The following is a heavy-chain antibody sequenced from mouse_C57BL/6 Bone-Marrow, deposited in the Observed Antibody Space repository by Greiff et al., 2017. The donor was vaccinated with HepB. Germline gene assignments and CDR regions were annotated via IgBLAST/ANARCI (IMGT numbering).Heavy chain of an antibody. V-gene: IGHV1-81*01. J-gene: IGHJ2*01. CDR1: GYTFTSYG. Sequence: QVHVKQSGAELARPGASVKLSCKASGYTFTSYGISWVKQRTGQGLEWIGEIYPRSGNTYYNEKFKGKATLTADKSSSTAYMELRSLTSEDSAVYFCARSRGLRRGYWGQGTTLTVSS. CDR2: IYPRSGNT. CDR3: ARSRGLRRGY. D-gene: IGHD2-4*01.